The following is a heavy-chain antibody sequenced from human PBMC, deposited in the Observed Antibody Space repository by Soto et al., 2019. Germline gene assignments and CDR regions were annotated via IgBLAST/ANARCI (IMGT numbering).Heavy chain of an antibody. CDR2: IWFDGIKE. Sequence: LRLSCAVTGFDFTTYAMHWVRQTPDKGLEWVAIIWFDGIKEFYAESVRGRFTISIDTSKNTVFLQMNNVRAEDTALYYCTRATFDVWGQGTTVTVSS. J-gene: IGHJ6*02. CDR1: GFDFTTYA. CDR3: TRATFDV. V-gene: IGHV3-33*01.